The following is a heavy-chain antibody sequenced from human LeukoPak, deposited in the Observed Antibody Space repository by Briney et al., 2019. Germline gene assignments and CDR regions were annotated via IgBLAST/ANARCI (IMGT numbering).Heavy chain of an antibody. V-gene: IGHV1-2*02. Sequence: ASVKVSCKASGYTFTGYYMHWVRQAPGQGLEWMGWINPNSGGTNYAQKFQGRVTMTRDTSISTAYMELSRLRSDDTAVYYCASCSSSSSAYYYYMDVWAKGPRPPSP. CDR1: GYTFTGYY. J-gene: IGHJ6*03. CDR2: INPNSGGT. D-gene: IGHD6-6*01. CDR3: ASCSSSSSAYYYYMDV.